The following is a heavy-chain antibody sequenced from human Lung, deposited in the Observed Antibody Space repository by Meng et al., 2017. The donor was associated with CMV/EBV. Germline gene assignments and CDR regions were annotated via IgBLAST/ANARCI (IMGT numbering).Heavy chain of an antibody. J-gene: IGHJ4*02. V-gene: IGHV3-53*01. CDR3: ARRYFERRDFDY. Sequence: EGLLVESGGGLIQPGGSLRLSCAASGFTVSNNYMSWVRQPPGKGLEWVSVIHTGGSTFYADSVKGRFTISRDHSKNTLYLQMKSLRAEDTAVYYCARRYFERRDFDYWGQGTLVTVSS. CDR2: IHTGGST. CDR1: GFTVSNNY. D-gene: IGHD1-1*01.